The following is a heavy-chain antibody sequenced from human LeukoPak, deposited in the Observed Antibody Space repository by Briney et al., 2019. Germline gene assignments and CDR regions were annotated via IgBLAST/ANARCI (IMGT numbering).Heavy chain of an antibody. V-gene: IGHV3-23*01. CDR1: GFIFSSYA. CDR2: ISGSGGST. CDR3: ANVNNRIHLLDY. D-gene: IGHD1-14*01. J-gene: IGHJ4*02. Sequence: GGSLRLSCAASGFIFSSYAMSWVRQAPGKGLEWVSAISGSGGSTYYADSVKGRFTISRDNSKNTLYLQMNSLRAEDTAVYYCANVNNRIHLLDYWGQGTLVTVSS.